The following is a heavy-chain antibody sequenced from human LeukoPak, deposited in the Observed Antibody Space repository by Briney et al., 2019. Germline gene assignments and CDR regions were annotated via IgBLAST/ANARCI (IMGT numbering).Heavy chain of an antibody. V-gene: IGHV3-7*04. J-gene: IGHJ3*02. Sequence: PGGSLRLSCVASKFTFSSYWMTWVRQAPGEGLEWVANIKQDGSEEYYVDSVKGRFTIPRDNAKNSLYLQMNSLRAEDTAVYYCARDPYSSFFGAFDIWGQGTLVTVSS. CDR1: KFTFSSYW. CDR3: ARDPYSSFFGAFDI. CDR2: IKQDGSEE. D-gene: IGHD6-6*01.